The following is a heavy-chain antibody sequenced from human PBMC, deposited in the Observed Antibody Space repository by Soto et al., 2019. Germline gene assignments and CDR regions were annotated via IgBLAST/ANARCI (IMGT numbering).Heavy chain of an antibody. CDR1: GGSISRSSYY. V-gene: IGHV4-39*01. Sequence: PSETLSLTCTVSGGSISRSSYYWGWIRQPPGKGLECIGNINHSGSTHYNPSLKRRLTMSVDTSKNQFSLKLSSVTAADTAVYYWARVPRYCSGDNGWGYGMDVWGQGTTVTVSS. D-gene: IGHD2-15*01. CDR2: INHSGST. CDR3: ARVPRYCSGDNGWGYGMDV. J-gene: IGHJ6*02.